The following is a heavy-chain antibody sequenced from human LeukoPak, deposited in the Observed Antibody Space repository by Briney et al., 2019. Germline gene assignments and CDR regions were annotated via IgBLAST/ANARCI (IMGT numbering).Heavy chain of an antibody. CDR2: IYYSGST. V-gene: IGHV4-59*01. CDR3: ARDASTYYYDSSGYAFDI. J-gene: IGHJ3*02. D-gene: IGHD3-22*01. Sequence: KASETLSLTCTISGGSISSYYWSWIRQPPGKGLEWIGYIYYSGSTNYNPSLKSRVTISVDTSKNQFSLKLSSVTAADTAVYYCARDASTYYYDSSGYAFDIWGQGTMVTVSS. CDR1: GGSISSYY.